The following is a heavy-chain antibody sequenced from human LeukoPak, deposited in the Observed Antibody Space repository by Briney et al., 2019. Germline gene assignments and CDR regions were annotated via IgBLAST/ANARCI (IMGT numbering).Heavy chain of an antibody. Sequence: GGSLRLSCTASGFTFGDYAMSWLRQAPGKGLEWVGFIRSKAYGETADYAASVKGRFTISRDDSKAIAYLQMNSLKTEDTAVYHCTRDRGAYNLYDYWGQGTLVTVSS. D-gene: IGHD1-1*01. CDR2: IRSKAYGETA. J-gene: IGHJ4*02. V-gene: IGHV3-49*03. CDR3: TRDRGAYNLYDY. CDR1: GFTFGDYA.